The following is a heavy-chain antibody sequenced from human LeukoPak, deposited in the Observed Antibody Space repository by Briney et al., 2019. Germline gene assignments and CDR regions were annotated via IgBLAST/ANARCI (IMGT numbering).Heavy chain of an antibody. CDR3: AHIRGGGTCYS. CDR1: GFSLSTSGVG. CDR2: IYWDDDK. V-gene: IGHV2-5*02. D-gene: IGHD2-15*01. Sequence: SGPTVVKPTQTLTLTCTFSGFSLSTSGVGVGWIRQPPGKALEWLALIYWDDDKGHSPSLKSRLTITKDTSKNQVVLTMTNMDPVDTATYYCAHIRGGGTCYSWGQGTLVTVSS. J-gene: IGHJ4*02.